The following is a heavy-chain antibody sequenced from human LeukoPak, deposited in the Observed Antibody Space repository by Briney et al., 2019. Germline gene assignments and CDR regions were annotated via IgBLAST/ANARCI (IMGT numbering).Heavy chain of an antibody. CDR3: ARAGHDYGDYVERYDAFDI. Sequence: MTGGSLRLSCAASGFTFSSYTMNWVRQAPGKGLEWVSSISSRSINIYYADSVQGRFTISRDNAKNSLYLQMNSLRAEYTALYYCARAGHDYGDYVERYDAFDIWGQGTMVTVSS. CDR1: GFTFSSYT. CDR2: ISSRSINI. D-gene: IGHD4-17*01. V-gene: IGHV3-21*01. J-gene: IGHJ3*02.